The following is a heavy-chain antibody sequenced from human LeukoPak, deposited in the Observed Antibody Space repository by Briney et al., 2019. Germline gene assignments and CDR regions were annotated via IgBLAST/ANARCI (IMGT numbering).Heavy chain of an antibody. D-gene: IGHD4-23*01. Sequence: GGSLRLSCEASGFTFSSYAMSWVRQARGKGGEWVSSGSGSGGRTYYADSVKGRFTLSRDNSKNTLYLQMNRLRAEDTAVYYCAKDLGSVVTPPSLDYWGQGTPVTVS. CDR1: GFTFSSYA. V-gene: IGHV3-23*01. CDR2: GSGSGGRT. CDR3: AKDLGSVVTPPSLDY. J-gene: IGHJ4*02.